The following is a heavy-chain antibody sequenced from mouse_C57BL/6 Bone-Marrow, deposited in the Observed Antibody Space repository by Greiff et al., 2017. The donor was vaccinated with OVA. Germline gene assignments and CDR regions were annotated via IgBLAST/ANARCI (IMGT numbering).Heavy chain of an antibody. J-gene: IGHJ2*01. V-gene: IGHV5-17*01. CDR1: GFTFSDYG. D-gene: IGHD1-1*01. Sequence: EVKLEESGGGLVKPGGSLKLSCAASGFTFSDYGMHWVRQAPEKGLEWVAYISSGSSTIYYADTVKGRFTISRDNAKNTLFLQMTSLRSEDTAMYYGARPGYYGSYYFDYWGQGTTLTVSS. CDR2: ISSGSSTI. CDR3: ARPGYYGSYYFDY.